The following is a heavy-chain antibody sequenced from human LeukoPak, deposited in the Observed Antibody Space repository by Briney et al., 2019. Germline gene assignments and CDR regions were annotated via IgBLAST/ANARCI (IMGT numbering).Heavy chain of an antibody. J-gene: IGHJ5*02. Sequence: PGGSLRPSCAASGFTFSGYSLNWVRQPPGKGLEWASSISSSSSYIYYADSVKGRFAISRDNAKNSLYLQMNSLRAEDTAVYYCARDLYYYDSSGYQDPWGQGTLVTVSS. V-gene: IGHV3-21*01. CDR1: GFTFSGYS. CDR2: ISSSSSYI. CDR3: ARDLYYYDSSGYQDP. D-gene: IGHD3-22*01.